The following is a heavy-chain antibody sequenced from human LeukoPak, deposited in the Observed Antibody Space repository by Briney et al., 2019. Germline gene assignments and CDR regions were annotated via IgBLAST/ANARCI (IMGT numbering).Heavy chain of an antibody. J-gene: IGHJ4*02. V-gene: IGHV1-18*01. CDR2: ISAYNGNT. D-gene: IGHD6-6*01. Sequence: ASVKVSCKASGYTFTSYGISWVRQAPGQGLEWMGWISAYNGNTNYAQKLQGRVTMTTDTSTSTVYMELSSLRSEDTAVYYCARGTQLVHLQFDYWGQGTLVTVSS. CDR3: ARGTQLVHLQFDY. CDR1: GYTFTSYG.